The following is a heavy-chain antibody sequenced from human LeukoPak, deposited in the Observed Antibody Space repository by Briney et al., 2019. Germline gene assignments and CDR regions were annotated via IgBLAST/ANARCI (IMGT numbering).Heavy chain of an antibody. CDR1: GGSISSYY. J-gene: IGHJ2*01. V-gene: IGHV4-59*01. CDR3: ARGIVGATEWYFDL. Sequence: SETLSLTCTVSGGSISSYYWSWIRQPPGKGLEWIGYIYYSGSTNYNPSLKSRVTISVDTSKNQFSLKLSSVTAADTAVYYCARGIVGATEWYFDLWGRGTLVTVSS. CDR2: IYYSGST. D-gene: IGHD1-26*01.